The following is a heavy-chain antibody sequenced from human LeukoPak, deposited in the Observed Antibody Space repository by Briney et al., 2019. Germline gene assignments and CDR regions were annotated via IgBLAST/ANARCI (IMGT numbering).Heavy chain of an antibody. V-gene: IGHV3-48*03. CDR2: ISKNGYNI. Sequence: PGGSLRLSCAASGFAFSSYEMKWVRQAPGKGLEWVSYISKNGYNIYYADSVKGPFTISRDKDKNSLYLQMNSLRAEDTGVYYCARVGSSWSEYFHHWGQGTLVPVSS. CDR1: GFAFSSYE. J-gene: IGHJ1*01. D-gene: IGHD6-13*01. CDR3: ARVGSSWSEYFHH.